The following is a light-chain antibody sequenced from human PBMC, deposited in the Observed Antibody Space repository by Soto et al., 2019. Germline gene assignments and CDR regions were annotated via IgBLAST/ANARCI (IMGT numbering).Light chain of an antibody. Sequence: NFMLTEPHSVSESPGKTVTISCTRSSGSISSNYVQWYQHRPGSAPTTVIYEDNQRPSWVPDRFSGSIDSSSNSASLTISGLKTEDEADYYCQSYDSSNPNWVFGGGTKLTVL. J-gene: IGLJ3*02. CDR3: QSYDSSNPNWV. CDR1: SGSISSNY. CDR2: EDN. V-gene: IGLV6-57*03.